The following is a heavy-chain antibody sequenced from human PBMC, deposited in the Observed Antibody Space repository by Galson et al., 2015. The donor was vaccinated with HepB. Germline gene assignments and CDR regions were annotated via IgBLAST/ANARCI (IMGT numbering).Heavy chain of an antibody. Sequence: QSGAEVKKPGESLKISCQGSGYNFAKYWIVWVRQMPGRGLEWMGSIYPGDSETRYSASFQGLITISPDKSTSTAYLQWSSLRTSDTAMYYCAKRTGALVGSGGWFDPWGQGTLVTVSS. CDR2: IYPGDSET. CDR3: AKRTGALVGSGGWFDP. D-gene: IGHD2-8*02. J-gene: IGHJ5*02. CDR1: GYNFAKYW. V-gene: IGHV5-51*01.